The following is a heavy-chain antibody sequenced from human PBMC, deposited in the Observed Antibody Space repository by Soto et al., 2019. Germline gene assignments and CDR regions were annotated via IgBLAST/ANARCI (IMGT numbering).Heavy chain of an antibody. D-gene: IGHD2-2*01. CDR2: INHSGST. V-gene: IGHV4-34*01. CDR1: GVSFSGYY. Sequence: SETLSLTCAVDGVSFSGYYWSWIRQPPGKGLEWIGEINHSGSTNYNPSLKSRVTISVDTSKNQFSLKLSSVTAADTAVYYCAREYCSSTSCYQEYDNWFDPWGQGTLVTVSS. J-gene: IGHJ5*02. CDR3: AREYCSSTSCYQEYDNWFDP.